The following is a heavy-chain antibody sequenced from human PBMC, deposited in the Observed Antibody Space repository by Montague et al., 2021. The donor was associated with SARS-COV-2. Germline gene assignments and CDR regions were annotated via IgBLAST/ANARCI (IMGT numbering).Heavy chain of an antibody. CDR2: IDWDEDQ. V-gene: IGHV2-70*01. CDR3: ARSYGDYRDSYFDY. CDR1: GLPLNTSGMC. Sequence: PALVKPTQTLTLTCTFSGLPLNTSGMCVSWIRQPPGKALEWLALIDWDEDQYYSTSLKTRLTISKDTSKNQVVLTMTNMDPIDTATYYCARSYGDYRDSYFDYWGQGTLVTVSS. J-gene: IGHJ4*02. D-gene: IGHD4-17*01.